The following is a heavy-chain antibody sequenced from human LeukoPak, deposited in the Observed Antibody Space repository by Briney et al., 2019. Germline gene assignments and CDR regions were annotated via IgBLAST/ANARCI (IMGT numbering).Heavy chain of an antibody. CDR3: ARRGILWFGELLSGYYYYYMDV. CDR1: GGSFSGYY. CDR2: INHSGST. V-gene: IGHV4-34*01. Sequence: SSETLSLTCAVYGGSFSGYYWSWIRQPPGKGLEWIGEINHSGSTNYNPSLKSRVTISVDMSKNQFSLKLSSVTAADTAVYYCARRGILWFGELLSGYYYYYMDVWGKGTTVTISS. J-gene: IGHJ6*03. D-gene: IGHD3-10*01.